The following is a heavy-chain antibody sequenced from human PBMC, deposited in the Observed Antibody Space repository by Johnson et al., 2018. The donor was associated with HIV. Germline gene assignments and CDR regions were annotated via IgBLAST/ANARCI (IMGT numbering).Heavy chain of an antibody. J-gene: IGHJ3*02. D-gene: IGHD6-13*01. Sequence: MLLVESGGGLVQPGGSLRLSCAASGFTFSSYAMHWVRQAPGKGLVWVSRTNSDGTTTNYADSVKGRFTISRDNSKNTVYLQMNSLRAEDTAVYYCARVGQLARTHAFDIWGQGTMVSVSS. CDR3: ARVGQLARTHAFDI. CDR1: GFTFSSYA. V-gene: IGHV3-74*02. CDR2: TNSDGTTT.